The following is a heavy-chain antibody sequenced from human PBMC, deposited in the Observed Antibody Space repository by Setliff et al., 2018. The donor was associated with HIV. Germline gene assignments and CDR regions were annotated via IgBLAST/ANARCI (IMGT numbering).Heavy chain of an antibody. D-gene: IGHD4-4*01. J-gene: IGHJ6*03. CDR2: INTNTGNP. CDR1: GYTFTSYA. Sequence: GASVKVSCKASGYTFTSYAMNWVRQAPGQGLEWMGWINTNTGNPTYAQGFTGRFVFSLDTSVSTAYLQIGSLKAEDTAVYYCARMATVYYYYMDVWGKGTTVTVSS. V-gene: IGHV7-4-1*01. CDR3: ARMATVYYYYMDV.